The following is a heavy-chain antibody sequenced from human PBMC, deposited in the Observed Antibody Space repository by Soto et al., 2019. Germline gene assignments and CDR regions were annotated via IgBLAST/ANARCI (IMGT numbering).Heavy chain of an antibody. V-gene: IGHV4-59*01. CDR3: ARGKYNCNPPVDYYYGMDV. D-gene: IGHD1-20*01. CDR2: IYYSGST. J-gene: IGHJ6*02. Sequence: SETLSLTCTVSGGSISSYYWSWIRQPPGKGLEWIGYIYYSGSTNYNPSLKSRVTISVDTSKNQFSLKLSSVTAADTAVYYCARGKYNCNPPVDYYYGMDVWGQGTTVTVSS. CDR1: GGSISSYY.